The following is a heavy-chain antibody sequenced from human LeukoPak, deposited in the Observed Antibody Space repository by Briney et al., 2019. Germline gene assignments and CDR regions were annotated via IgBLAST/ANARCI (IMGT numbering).Heavy chain of an antibody. Sequence: GESLKISCKGSGYSFTSYWIGWVRQMPGKGLEWMGIIYPGDSDTRYSPSFQGQVTISADKSISTAYLQWSSLKASDTAMYYCASSYYGSGRPDAFDIWGQGTMVTVSS. CDR1: GYSFTSYW. CDR3: ASSYYGSGRPDAFDI. D-gene: IGHD3-10*01. J-gene: IGHJ3*02. V-gene: IGHV5-51*01. CDR2: IYPGDSDT.